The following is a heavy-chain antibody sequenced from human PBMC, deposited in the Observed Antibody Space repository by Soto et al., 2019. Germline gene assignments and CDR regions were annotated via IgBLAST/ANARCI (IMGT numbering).Heavy chain of an antibody. V-gene: IGHV4-39*01. CDR2: IYFTGNA. CDR1: GGSIARSSYC. J-gene: IGHJ5*02. D-gene: IGHD6-25*01. CDR3: AGQTFTIAAASYGRSNWFDP. Sequence: PSETLSLTCIVSGGSIARSSYCCCWVRQPPWSGLEWIGTIYFTGNAYYTPSLKSRLTMSIDTSKNEFSLRLNSVTAADTAVYYCAGQTFTIAAASYGRSNWFDPWGPGTLVTVS.